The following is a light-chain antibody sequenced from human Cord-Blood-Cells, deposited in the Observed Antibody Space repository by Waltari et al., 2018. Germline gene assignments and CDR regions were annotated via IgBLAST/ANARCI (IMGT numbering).Light chain of an antibody. CDR3: CSYAGSYSWV. J-gene: IGLJ3*02. Sequence: QSALTQPRSVSGSPGQSVTISCTGTSCYVGGYNYVTWYQLHPGKAPKLMIYDVSQRPSGVPDRFSGSQSGNTASLTISGLQAEDEADYYCCSYAGSYSWVFGGGTKLTVL. V-gene: IGLV2-11*01. CDR2: DVS. CDR1: SCYVGGYNY.